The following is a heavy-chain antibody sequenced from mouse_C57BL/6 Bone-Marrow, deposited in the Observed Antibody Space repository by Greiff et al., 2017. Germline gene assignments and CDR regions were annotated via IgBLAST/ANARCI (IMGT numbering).Heavy chain of an antibody. CDR1: GYTFTSYW. D-gene: IGHD2-3*01. Sequence: QVQLQQPGAELVRPGSSVKLSCKASGYTFTSYWMDWVKQRPGQGLEWIGNIYPSDSETHYNQKFKDKATLTVDKSSSTAYMQLSSLTSEDSAVYYCARWYIYDGYDGEVAYWGQGTLVTVSA. CDR3: ARWYIYDGYDGEVAY. V-gene: IGHV1-61*01. CDR2: IYPSDSET. J-gene: IGHJ3*01.